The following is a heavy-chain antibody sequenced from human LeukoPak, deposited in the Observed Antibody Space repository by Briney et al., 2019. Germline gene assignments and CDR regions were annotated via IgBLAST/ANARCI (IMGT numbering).Heavy chain of an antibody. V-gene: IGHV4-38-2*01. CDR2: IYHSGST. D-gene: IGHD3-10*01. CDR1: AYSISSGYY. CDR3: ARHSSGSYYTILYYYYYMDA. J-gene: IGHJ6*03. Sequence: SETLSLTCAVSAYSISSGYYWGWIRQPPGKGLEWIGSIYHSGSTYYNPSLKSRVTISVDTSKNQFSLKLSSVTAADTAVYYCARHSSGSYYTILYYYYYMDAWGKGTTVTVSS.